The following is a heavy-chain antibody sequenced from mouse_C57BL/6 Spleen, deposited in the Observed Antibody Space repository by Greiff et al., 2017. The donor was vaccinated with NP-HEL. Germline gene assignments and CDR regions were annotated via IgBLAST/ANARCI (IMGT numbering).Heavy chain of an antibody. J-gene: IGHJ2*01. CDR3: TTYYYGSSLFDY. D-gene: IGHD1-1*01. CDR1: GFNIKDYY. Sequence: EVQLQQSGAELVRPGASVKLSCTASGFNIKDYYMHWVKQRPEQVLEWIGRIDPEDGDTEYDPKFQGKATMTADTSSHTAYLQLSSLTAEDTAVYYCTTYYYGSSLFDYWGQGTTLTYSS. CDR2: IDPEDGDT. V-gene: IGHV14-1*01.